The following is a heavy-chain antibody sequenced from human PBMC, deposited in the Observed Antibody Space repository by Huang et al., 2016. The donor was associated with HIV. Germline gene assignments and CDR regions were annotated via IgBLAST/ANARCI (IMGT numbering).Heavy chain of an antibody. CDR2: IYTRGST. CDR1: GGSISSDSYY. D-gene: IGHD6-19*01. J-gene: IGHJ5*02. Sequence: QVQLQESGPGLVKPSQTLSLTCTVSGGSISSDSYYWSWIRQPAGKGLEWIGHIYTRGSTNYNPSHKSRVTISVDTSKNQFSLKLSSVTAADTAVYYCARVYRSGWDNWFDPWGQGTLVTVSS. V-gene: IGHV4-61*09. CDR3: ARVYRSGWDNWFDP.